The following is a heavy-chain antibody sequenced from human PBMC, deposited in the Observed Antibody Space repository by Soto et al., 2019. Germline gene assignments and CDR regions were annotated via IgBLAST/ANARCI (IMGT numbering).Heavy chain of an antibody. J-gene: IGHJ6*02. Sequence: QVQLVQSGAEVKKPGASVKVSCKASGYTFTSYDINWVRQATGQGLEWMGWMNPNSGNTGYAQKFQGRVTMTMNTSISTDYMELSSLRSEDTAVYYCARGDTAMVGYYYYYGMDVWGQGTTVTVSS. CDR3: ARGDTAMVGYYYYYGMDV. CDR2: MNPNSGNT. V-gene: IGHV1-8*01. D-gene: IGHD5-18*01. CDR1: GYTFTSYD.